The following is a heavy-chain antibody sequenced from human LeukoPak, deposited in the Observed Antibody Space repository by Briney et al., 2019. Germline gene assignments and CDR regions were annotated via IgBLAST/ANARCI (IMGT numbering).Heavy chain of an antibody. V-gene: IGHV1-69*05. D-gene: IGHD4-11*01. CDR1: GGTFSSYA. CDR2: IIPIFGTA. Sequence: GSSVTVSCTASGGTFSSYAISWVRQAPGQGLEWMGGIIPIFGTANYAQKFQGRVTMTRNTSISTAYMELSSLRSEDTAVYYCARWGLYSNYVGYYYYYGMDVWGQGTTVTVSS. CDR3: ARWGLYSNYVGYYYYYGMDV. J-gene: IGHJ6*02.